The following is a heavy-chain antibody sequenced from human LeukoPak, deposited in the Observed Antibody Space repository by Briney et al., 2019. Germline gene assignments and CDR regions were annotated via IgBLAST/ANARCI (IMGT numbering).Heavy chain of an antibody. CDR1: EFTFDNYA. CDR2: ITGNGRDT. V-gene: IGHV3-23*01. D-gene: IGHD2-8*02. J-gene: IGHJ4*02. CDR3: AKGSDEHCTGITCYPFDY. Sequence: GGSLRLSCAASEFTFDNYAMNWVRQAPGKRPEWVSSITGNGRDTCYADSVKGRFTISRDNSKNTLYLQMNSLRAEDTAVYYCAKGSDEHCTGITCYPFDYWGQGTLVTVSS.